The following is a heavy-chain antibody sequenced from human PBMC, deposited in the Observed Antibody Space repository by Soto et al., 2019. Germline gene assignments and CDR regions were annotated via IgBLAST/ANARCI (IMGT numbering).Heavy chain of an antibody. CDR3: ARDSPIGSTFSGYDAIDY. J-gene: IGHJ4*02. V-gene: IGHV1-69*08. Sequence: QVQLVQSGAEVKKPGSSVKVSCKASGGPFSNDIITWVRQAPGQGLEWMGRIIPLLSTATYAQKFQGRLTITADRSTGTAYMELNSLTSEDTAVYYCARDSPIGSTFSGYDAIDYWGQGTLLTVSS. D-gene: IGHD5-12*01. CDR2: IIPLLSTA. CDR1: GGPFSNDI.